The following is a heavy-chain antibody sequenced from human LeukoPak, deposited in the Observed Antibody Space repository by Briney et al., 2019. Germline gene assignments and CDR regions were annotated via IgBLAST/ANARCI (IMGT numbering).Heavy chain of an antibody. Sequence: PSETLSLTCTVSGGSISSGGSYWSWIRQHPGKGLEWIGYIYYSGSTYYNPSLKSRVTISVDTSKNQFSLKLSSVTAADTAVYYCASLKKRFHGLEWLLFLDPWGQGTLVTVSS. CDR2: IYYSGST. D-gene: IGHD3-3*01. CDR1: GGSISSGGSY. CDR3: ASLKKRFHGLEWLLFLDP. V-gene: IGHV4-31*03. J-gene: IGHJ5*02.